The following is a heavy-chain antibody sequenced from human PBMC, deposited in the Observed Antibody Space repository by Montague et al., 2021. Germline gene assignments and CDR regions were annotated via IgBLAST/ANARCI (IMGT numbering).Heavy chain of an antibody. J-gene: IGHJ4*02. CDR1: GDSINGWY. V-gene: IGHV4-59*01. Sequence: SETLSLTCSVSGDSINGWYWSWIRQPPGKGREWIGSVFYSGATNYNPPLKSRVTMSADTSKNQVSLKVNSVTAADTAVYYCARQGFYESGGFFIWGLGTLVTVSS. CDR3: ARQGFYESGGFFI. D-gene: IGHD3-22*01. CDR2: VFYSGAT.